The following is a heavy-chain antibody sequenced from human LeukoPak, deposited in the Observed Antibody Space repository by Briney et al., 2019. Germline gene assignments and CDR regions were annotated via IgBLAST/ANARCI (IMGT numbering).Heavy chain of an antibody. CDR1: GGSMSNYY. D-gene: IGHD2-2*01. Sequence: PSETLSLTCTVSGGSMSNYYGSWIRQPPGKGLEWIGYRFYSGSTNYNPSLKSRVTISLDTSKSQFSLKVSSATAADTAVYYCARGVCTSSSCYAGDYGMDVWGQGTTVTVSS. V-gene: IGHV4-59*08. CDR2: RFYSGST. J-gene: IGHJ6*02. CDR3: ARGVCTSSSCYAGDYGMDV.